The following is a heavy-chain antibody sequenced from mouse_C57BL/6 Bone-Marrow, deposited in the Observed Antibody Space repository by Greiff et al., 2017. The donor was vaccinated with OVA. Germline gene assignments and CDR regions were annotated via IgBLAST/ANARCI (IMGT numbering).Heavy chain of an antibody. D-gene: IGHD2-4*01. CDR2: FYPGSGSI. Sequence: QVQLQQSGAELVKPGASVKLSCKASGYTFTEYTIHWVKQRSGQGLEWIGWFYPGSGSIKYNEKFKDKATLTADKSSSTVYMELSRLTSEDSAVYFCARHEAPYDYGGGPYSYFDVWGTGTTVTVSS. J-gene: IGHJ1*03. CDR3: ARHEAPYDYGGGPYSYFDV. CDR1: GYTFTEYT. V-gene: IGHV1-62-2*01.